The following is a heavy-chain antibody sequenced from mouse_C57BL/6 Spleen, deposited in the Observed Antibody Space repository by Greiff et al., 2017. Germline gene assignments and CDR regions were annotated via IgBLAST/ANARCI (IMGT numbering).Heavy chain of an antibody. CDR3: AIFYEGNAY. V-gene: IGHV5-17*01. CDR2: ISSGSSTI. Sequence: EVKLVESGGGLVKPGGSLKLSCAASGFTFSDYGMHWVRQAPEKGLEWFAYISSGSSTIYYADTVKGRFTISRDNAKNTLFLQMTSLRSEDTAMYYCAIFYEGNAYWGQGTLVTVSA. J-gene: IGHJ3*01. D-gene: IGHD2-4*01. CDR1: GFTFSDYG.